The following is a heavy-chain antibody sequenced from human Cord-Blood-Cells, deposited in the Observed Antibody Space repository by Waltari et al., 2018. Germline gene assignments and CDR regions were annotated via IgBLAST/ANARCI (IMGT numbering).Heavy chain of an antibody. CDR2: INPNSGGT. Sequence: QVQLVQSGAAVKKPGASVKVSCKASGYTFTGYYMPWGRQAPGQGLEWMGWINPNSGGTNYAQKFQGRVTMTRDTSISTAYMELSRLRSDDTAVYYCARDPQLGKEGDAFDIWGQGTMVTVSS. CDR1: GYTFTGYY. J-gene: IGHJ3*02. V-gene: IGHV1-2*02. D-gene: IGHD7-27*01. CDR3: ARDPQLGKEGDAFDI.